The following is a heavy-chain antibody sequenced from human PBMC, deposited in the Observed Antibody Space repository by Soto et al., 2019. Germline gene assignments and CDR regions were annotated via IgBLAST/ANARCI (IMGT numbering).Heavy chain of an antibody. CDR3: ARTGGYSSGWSRIGNWFDP. J-gene: IGHJ5*02. CDR1: GGTFSSYA. Sequence: ASVKVSCKASGGTFSSYAISWVRQAPGQGLEWMGRIIPILGIANYAQKFQGRVTITADKSTCTAYMELSSLRSEDTAVYYCARTGGYSSGWSRIGNWFDPWGQGTLVPVSS. CDR2: IIPILGIA. V-gene: IGHV1-69*04. D-gene: IGHD6-19*01.